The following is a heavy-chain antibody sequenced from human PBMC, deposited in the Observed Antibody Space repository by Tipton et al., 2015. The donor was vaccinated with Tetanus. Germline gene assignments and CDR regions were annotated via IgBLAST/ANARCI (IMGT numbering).Heavy chain of an antibody. V-gene: IGHV1-2*02. CDR3: ARDRGDYIYYGMDV. CDR1: GYTFTGYY. J-gene: IGHJ6*02. Sequence: QVQLVQSGAEVKKPGASVKVSCKASGYTFTGYYIYWVRQAPGQGLEWMGWIDPNSGGTVYAQKFQGRVTMTRDTSISTAYMVLRSLRSDDTAVYYCARDRGDYIYYGMDVWGPGTTVTVS. CDR2: IDPNSGGT. D-gene: IGHD3-22*01.